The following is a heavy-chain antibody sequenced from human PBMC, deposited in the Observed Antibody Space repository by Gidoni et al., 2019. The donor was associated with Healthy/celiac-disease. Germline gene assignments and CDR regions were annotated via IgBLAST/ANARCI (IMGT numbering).Heavy chain of an antibody. V-gene: IGHV3-21*01. Sequence: EVQLVESGGGLVKPGGSLRLSCAASGFTFSSYSMNWVRQAPGKGLEWVSSISSSSSYIYYADSVKGRFTISRDNAKNSLYLQMNSLRAEDTAVYYCARDAYYDILTGYYGNWFDPWGQGTLVTVSS. J-gene: IGHJ5*02. D-gene: IGHD3-9*01. CDR2: ISSSSSYI. CDR1: GFTFSSYS. CDR3: ARDAYYDILTGYYGNWFDP.